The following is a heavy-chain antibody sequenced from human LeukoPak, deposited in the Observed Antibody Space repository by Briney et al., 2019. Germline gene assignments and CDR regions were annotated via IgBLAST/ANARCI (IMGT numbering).Heavy chain of an antibody. D-gene: IGHD6-6*01. CDR1: GGAISNYY. CDR2: IYYSGST. J-gene: IGHJ5*02. Sequence: SETLSLTCTVSGGAISNYYWSWIRQPPGKGLEWFGYIYYSGSTNYNPSLKSRVTISVDTSKNQFSLKLTSVTAADTAVYYCARKKFIAAGGFDPWGQGTLVTVSS. CDR3: ARKKFIAAGGFDP. V-gene: IGHV4-59*01.